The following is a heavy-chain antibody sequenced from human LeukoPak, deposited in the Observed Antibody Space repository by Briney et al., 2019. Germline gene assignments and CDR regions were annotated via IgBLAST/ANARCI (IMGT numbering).Heavy chain of an antibody. J-gene: IGHJ4*02. CDR1: GGSISSGGYS. V-gene: IGHV4-30-2*03. Sequence: SETLSLTCAVSGGSISSGGYSWSWIRQPPGKGLEWIGYIYHSGSTYYNPSLKSRVTISVDASKNQFSLKLSSVTAADTAVYYCARHDSIWFGVDYWGQGTLVTVSS. D-gene: IGHD3-10*01. CDR3: ARHDSIWFGVDY. CDR2: IYHSGST.